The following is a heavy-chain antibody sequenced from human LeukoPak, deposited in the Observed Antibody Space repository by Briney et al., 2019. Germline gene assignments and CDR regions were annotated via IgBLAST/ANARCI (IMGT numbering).Heavy chain of an antibody. V-gene: IGHV4-39*01. Sequence: PSETLSLTCTVSGGSISSSSYYWGWIRQPPGKGLEWIGSIYYSGSTYYKPSLKSRVTISVDTSKNQFSLKLSSVTAADTAVYYCARRVGATYGEDYWGQGTLVTVSS. CDR1: GGSISSSSYY. CDR3: ARRVGATYGEDY. J-gene: IGHJ4*02. D-gene: IGHD1-26*01. CDR2: IYYSGST.